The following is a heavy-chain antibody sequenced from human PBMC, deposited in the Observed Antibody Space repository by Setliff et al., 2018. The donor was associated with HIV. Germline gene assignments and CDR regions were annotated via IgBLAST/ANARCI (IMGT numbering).Heavy chain of an antibody. Sequence: RASVKVSCKASGYTFSSYGISWVRQTPGQGLEWMGWISAANGKKYYAPKVHDRITLTMDISTTTAHLQLRSLRSDDTAVYFCAREVPSNTGSYYKQYWGQGTLVTVSS. J-gene: IGHJ4*02. CDR1: GYTFSSYG. V-gene: IGHV1-18*01. D-gene: IGHD3-10*01. CDR3: AREVPSNTGSYYKQY. CDR2: ISAANGKK.